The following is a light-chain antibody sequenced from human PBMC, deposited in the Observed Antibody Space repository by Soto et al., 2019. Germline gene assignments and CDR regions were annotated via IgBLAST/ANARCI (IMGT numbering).Light chain of an antibody. V-gene: IGKV2-28*01. J-gene: IGKJ1*01. CDR3: IQGLQSTPT. Sequence: IVMTQSPLSLPVTPGEPASISCRSSQSLLHSNGYNYLDWYLQKPGQSPQLLVYSGSNRASGVPVRFSGSGSGTDVTLKISRVEAEDVGVSYCIQGLQSTPTCGKGTKVEIK. CDR2: SGS. CDR1: QSLLHSNGYNY.